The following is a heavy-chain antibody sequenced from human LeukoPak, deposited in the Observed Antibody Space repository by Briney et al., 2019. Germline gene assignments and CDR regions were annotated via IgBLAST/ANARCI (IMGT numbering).Heavy chain of an antibody. V-gene: IGHV4-30-2*01. CDR1: GGSISSGGYY. Sequence: SETLSLTCTVSGGSISSGGYYWSWIRQPPGKGLEWIGYIYHSGSTYYNPSLKSRVTISVDRSKNQFSLKLSSVTAADTAVYYCARGREYLGYWGQGTLVTVSS. CDR3: ARGREYLGY. D-gene: IGHD2/OR15-2a*01. J-gene: IGHJ4*02. CDR2: IYHSGST.